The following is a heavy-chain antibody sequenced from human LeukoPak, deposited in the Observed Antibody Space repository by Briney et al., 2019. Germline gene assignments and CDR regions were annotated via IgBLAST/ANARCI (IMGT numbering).Heavy chain of an antibody. CDR1: GYSISSGYY. CDR3: ARVRSSSSGGVDY. CDR2: IYHRGST. V-gene: IGHV4-38-2*02. Sequence: SETLSLTCTVSGYSISSGYYWGWIRQPPGKGLEGIGSIYHRGSTYYNPSLKSRATISVDTSQNQFSLKLSSVTAADTAVYYCARVRSSSSGGVDYWGQGTLVTVSS. J-gene: IGHJ4*02. D-gene: IGHD6-6*01.